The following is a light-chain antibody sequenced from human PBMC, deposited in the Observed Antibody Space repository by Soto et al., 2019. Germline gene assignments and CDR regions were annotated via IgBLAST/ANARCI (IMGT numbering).Light chain of an antibody. CDR1: SSDVGDYIL. CDR2: EGS. V-gene: IGLV2-23*01. Sequence: QSVLTQPASVAASPGQSITISCTGSSSDVGDYILVSWYQHHPGKAPKLIIYEGSKRPSGVSNRFSGSKSGNTASLTISGLQAEDEADYYCCSYEGLFTFFGGGTQLTVL. J-gene: IGLJ2*01. CDR3: CSYEGLFTF.